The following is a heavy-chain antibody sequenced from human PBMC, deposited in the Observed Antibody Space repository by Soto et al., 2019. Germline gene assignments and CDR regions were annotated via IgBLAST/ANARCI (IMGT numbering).Heavy chain of an antibody. Sequence: PVGSLRLSCSGSGFTFSSYSMSWVRQAPGKGLEWVSSIRGSAGTTYYADSVKGHFTISRDNSKSTLYLQMNSLRAEDTAVYYCAKEWSSGMDVWGQGTTVTVSS. J-gene: IGHJ6*02. CDR2: IRGSAGTT. CDR1: GFTFSSYS. D-gene: IGHD2-15*01. V-gene: IGHV3-23*01. CDR3: AKEWSSGMDV.